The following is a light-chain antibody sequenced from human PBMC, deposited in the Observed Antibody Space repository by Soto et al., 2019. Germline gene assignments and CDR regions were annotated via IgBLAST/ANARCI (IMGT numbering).Light chain of an antibody. Sequence: AIRMTQSPSSFSASTGDRVTITCRASRGISSYLAWYQQKPGKAPKLLIYAPSTLQSGVPSKFSGNGSATDFTLTISCLQSEDFATNYCQQYYSYPLTFGPGTKVDIK. CDR3: QQYYSYPLT. V-gene: IGKV1-8*01. CDR1: RGISSY. CDR2: APS. J-gene: IGKJ3*01.